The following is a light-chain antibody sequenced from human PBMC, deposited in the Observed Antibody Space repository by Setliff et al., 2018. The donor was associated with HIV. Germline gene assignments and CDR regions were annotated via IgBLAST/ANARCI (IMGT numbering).Light chain of an antibody. CDR2: EDS. V-gene: IGLV2-23*01. CDR1: SSDVGGYNF. J-gene: IGLJ3*02. CDR3: CSYAGRISWV. Sequence: QSALAQPASVSGSPGQSLTISCTGTSSDVGGYNFVSWYQQHPGKAPKLIIYEDSKRPSGVSNRFSGSKSGNTASLTISGLQADDEADYYCCSYAGRISWVFGGGTKVTVL.